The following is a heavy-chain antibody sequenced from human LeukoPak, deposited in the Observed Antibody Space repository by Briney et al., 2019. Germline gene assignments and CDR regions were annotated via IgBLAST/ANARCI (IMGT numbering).Heavy chain of an antibody. CDR2: INPNSGGT. V-gene: IGHV1-2*02. CDR1: GYTFTNYY. CDR3: ATAVGDTAMPVYYYYYYMDV. Sequence: ASVKVSCKASGYTFTNYYMHWVRQAPGQGLEWMGWINPNSGGTNYAQKFQGRVTMTRDTSISTAYMELSRLRSDDTAVYYCATAVGDTAMPVYYYYYYMDVWGKGTTVTISS. J-gene: IGHJ6*03. D-gene: IGHD5-18*01.